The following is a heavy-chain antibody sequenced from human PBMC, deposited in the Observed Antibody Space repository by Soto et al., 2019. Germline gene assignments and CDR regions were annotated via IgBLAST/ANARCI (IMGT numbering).Heavy chain of an antibody. D-gene: IGHD6-13*01. J-gene: IGHJ4*02. CDR2: ISGSGGST. CDR1: GFTFSSYA. CDR3: AKDMGFGSSPPTDY. V-gene: IGHV3-23*01. Sequence: EVQLLESGGGLVQPGGSLRLSCAASGFTFSSYAMSWVRQAPGKGLEWVSAISGSGGSTYYADSVKGRFTSSRANSKNTLYLQMNSLRAEDTAVYYCAKDMGFGSSPPTDYWGQGTLVTVSS.